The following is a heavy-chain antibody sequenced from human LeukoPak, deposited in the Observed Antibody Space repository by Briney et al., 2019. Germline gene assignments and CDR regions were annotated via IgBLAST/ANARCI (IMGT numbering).Heavy chain of an antibody. CDR1: GYTFTSYG. Sequence: GASVKVSCKASGYTFTSYGISWVRQAPGQGLEWMGWINPHSGDTHYAQKFQGRVTMTTDTSISTVHMELSSLTSDDTAVYYCASRSASGNWFLHYWGQGTLVTVSS. J-gene: IGHJ4*02. CDR3: ASRSASGNWFLHY. V-gene: IGHV1-18*01. D-gene: IGHD3-10*01. CDR2: INPHSGDT.